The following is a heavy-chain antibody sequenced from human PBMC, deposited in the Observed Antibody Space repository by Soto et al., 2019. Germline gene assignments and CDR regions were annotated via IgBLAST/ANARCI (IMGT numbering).Heavy chain of an antibody. D-gene: IGHD6-19*01. V-gene: IGHV3-23*01. CDR2: ISGSGRSN. CDR3: ANLDPGVTGRGRGY. Sequence: WGSLRLSCAASGFTFSSYDMSWVRQAQGKGLEWVSTISGSGRSNYYADSVRGRFTVFRDNSKNTLDLQMNSLRAEDTARYFCANLDPGVTGRGRGYWGRGTVVTVSS. J-gene: IGHJ4*02. CDR1: GFTFSSYD.